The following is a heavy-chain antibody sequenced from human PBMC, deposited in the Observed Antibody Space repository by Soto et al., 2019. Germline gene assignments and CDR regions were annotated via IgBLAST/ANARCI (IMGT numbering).Heavy chain of an antibody. CDR1: GGTFSSYA. V-gene: IGHV1-69*13. CDR3: ATSAAAGSPTYYYYGMDV. CDR2: IIPIFGTA. J-gene: IGHJ6*02. Sequence: ASVKVSCKASGGTFSSYAISWVRQAPGQGLEWMGGIIPIFGTANYAQKFQGRVTITADESTSTAYMELSSLRSEDTAVYYCATSAAAGSPTYYYYGMDVWGQGTKVTVSS. D-gene: IGHD6-13*01.